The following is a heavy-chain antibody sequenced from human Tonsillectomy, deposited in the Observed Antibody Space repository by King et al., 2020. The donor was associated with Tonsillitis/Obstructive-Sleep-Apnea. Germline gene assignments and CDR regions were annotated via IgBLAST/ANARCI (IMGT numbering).Heavy chain of an antibody. J-gene: IGHJ4*02. D-gene: IGHD1-1*01. V-gene: IGHV2-5*02. CDR3: SHRQTGMEFDY. CDR1: GFSLSTRGVG. Sequence: ITLKESGPTLVKPTQTLTLTCTFSGFSLSTRGVGVGWIRPPPGKALEWLALIYWDDDKRYSPSLMSRLTITKDTSKNQVVLTMTNMDPVDTATYYCSHRQTGMEFDYWGQGTLVTVSS. CDR2: IYWDDDK.